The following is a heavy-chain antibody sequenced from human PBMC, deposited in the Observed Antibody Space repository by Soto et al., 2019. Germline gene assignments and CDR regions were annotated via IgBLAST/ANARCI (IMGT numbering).Heavy chain of an antibody. CDR1: GFTFSSYS. CDR3: ARRRVVPAAEMVFDY. D-gene: IGHD2-2*01. V-gene: IGHV3-21*01. Sequence: GGSLRLSCAASGFTFSSYSMNWVRQAPGKGLEWVSSISSSSSYIYYADSVKGRFTISRDNAKNSLYLQMNSLRAEDTAGYYCARRRVVPAAEMVFDYWGQGTLVTVSS. J-gene: IGHJ4*02. CDR2: ISSSSSYI.